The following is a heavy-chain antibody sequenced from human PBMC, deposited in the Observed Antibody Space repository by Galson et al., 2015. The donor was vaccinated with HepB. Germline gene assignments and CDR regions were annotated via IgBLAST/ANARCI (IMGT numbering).Heavy chain of an antibody. CDR2: ISGSGSST. D-gene: IGHD3-16*02. V-gene: IGHV3-23*01. Sequence: SLRLSCAASGFTFNSYAMNWVRQTLGKGLEWVSVISGSGSSTYYADSVKGRFTISRDNSKDTLYLQMSSLRADDTAVYYCAKSPSTSFMSVWGTYREYYFDHWGQGTLVTVSS. CDR3: AKSPSTSFMSVWGTYREYYFDH. CDR1: GFTFNSYA. J-gene: IGHJ4*02.